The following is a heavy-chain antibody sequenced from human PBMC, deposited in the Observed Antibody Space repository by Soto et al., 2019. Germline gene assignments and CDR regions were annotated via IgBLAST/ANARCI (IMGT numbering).Heavy chain of an antibody. CDR2: ISGSGGST. V-gene: IGHV3-23*01. CDR3: AKEYPIDYYDSSGYSHFDY. Sequence: GVLRLSCAASGFAFSGYAMSWVRQAPGKGLEWVSAISGSGGSTYYADSVKGRFTISRDNSKNTLYLQMNSLRAEDTAVYYCAKEYPIDYYDSSGYSHFDYWGQGPLVTVSS. CDR1: GFAFSGYA. D-gene: IGHD3-22*01. J-gene: IGHJ4*02.